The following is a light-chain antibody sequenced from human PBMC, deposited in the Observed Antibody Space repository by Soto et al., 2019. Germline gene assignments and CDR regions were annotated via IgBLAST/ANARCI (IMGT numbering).Light chain of an antibody. CDR2: GAS. V-gene: IGKV3-20*01. Sequence: EIVLTQSPGTLSLSPGDRATLSCRASQSVNSAYLAWYQQKPGQAPRLLIYGASSRFTCVPDRFGGSGSGTDFTLTISRLEPEEFAVYYCQKYYSSPRFGQGTKVEIK. CDR1: QSVNSAY. J-gene: IGKJ1*01. CDR3: QKYYSSPR.